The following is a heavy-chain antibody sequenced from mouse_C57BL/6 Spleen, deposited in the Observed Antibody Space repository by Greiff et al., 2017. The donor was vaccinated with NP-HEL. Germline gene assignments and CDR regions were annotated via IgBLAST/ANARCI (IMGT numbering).Heavy chain of an antibody. CDR1: GFSLTSYG. Sequence: VMLVESGPGLVQPSQCLSITCTVSGFSLTSYGVHWVRQSPGKGLEWLGVIWSGGSSDYNAAFISRLSIINDNSKSQVFFKMNSLQADDTAIYYCASPELGRPFAYWGQGTLVTVSA. D-gene: IGHD4-1*01. J-gene: IGHJ3*01. V-gene: IGHV2-2*01. CDR2: IWSGGSS. CDR3: ASPELGRPFAY.